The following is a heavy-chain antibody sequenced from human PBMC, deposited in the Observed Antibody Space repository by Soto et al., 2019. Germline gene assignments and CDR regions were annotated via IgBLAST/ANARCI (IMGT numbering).Heavy chain of an antibody. V-gene: IGHV3-21*01. CDR3: ARDWEIGWYPPYFDY. Sequence: PGGSLRLSSPSSGFTFSRDIINWVRHGPGKGLEWVSSSSSSSSYIYYADSVKGRFTISRANAKNSLYLQMNSLRAEHTAAYYCARDWEIGWYPPYFDYWGQGALVTVSS. D-gene: IGHD6-19*01. J-gene: IGHJ4*02. CDR1: GFTFSRDI. CDR2: SSSSSSYI.